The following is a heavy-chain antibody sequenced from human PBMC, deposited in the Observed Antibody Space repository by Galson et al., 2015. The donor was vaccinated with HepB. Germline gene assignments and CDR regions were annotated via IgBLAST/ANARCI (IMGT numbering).Heavy chain of an antibody. CDR2: VSNNGAST. V-gene: IGHV3-64D*06. CDR1: GFIFSSHV. J-gene: IGHJ3*02. D-gene: IGHD1-26*01. Sequence: SLRLSCAASGFIFSSHVMHWVRQAPGKGLEYVSGVSNNGASTYYADSVKGTFTISRDNSKNTLYLQMSSLRSEDTAVYFCVKDQRNIVGPKTVFDIWGQGTMVTVSS. CDR3: VKDQRNIVGPKTVFDI.